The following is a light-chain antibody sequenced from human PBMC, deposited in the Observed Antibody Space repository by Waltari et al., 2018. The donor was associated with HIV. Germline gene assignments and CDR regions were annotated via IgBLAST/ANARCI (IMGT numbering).Light chain of an antibody. CDR1: SPRTYS. J-gene: IGLJ1*01. Sequence: SSELTQDHAVSVALGQPVTITCKGDSPRTYSATWYQQRQGQAPILVIYGRYNRPSGIPDRFPGSSSGDTASLTITGAQAEDEADYYCYSRDSSGDYHVFATGTKVTVL. V-gene: IGLV3-19*01. CDR3: YSRDSSGDYHV. CDR2: GRY.